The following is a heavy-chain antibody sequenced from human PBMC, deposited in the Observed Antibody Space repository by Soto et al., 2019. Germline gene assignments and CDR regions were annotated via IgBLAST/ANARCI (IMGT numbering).Heavy chain of an antibody. J-gene: IGHJ5*02. V-gene: IGHV1-69*13. Sequence: GASVKVSCKASGGTFSSYAISWVRQAPGQGLEWMGGIIPVFGTANYAQKFQGRVTITADESTSTAYMELSSLRSEDTAVYYCARKGSSSWFNWFDPWGQGTLVTVSS. D-gene: IGHD6-13*01. CDR2: IIPVFGTA. CDR1: GGTFSSYA. CDR3: ARKGSSSWFNWFDP.